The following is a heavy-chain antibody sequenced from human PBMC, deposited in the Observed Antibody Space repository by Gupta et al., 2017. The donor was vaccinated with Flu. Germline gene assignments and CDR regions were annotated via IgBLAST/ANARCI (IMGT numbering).Heavy chain of an antibody. J-gene: IGHJ4*02. Sequence: AASGFTSSSYWMHWVRQAPGKGLEWVANIKQDGSEIYYVDSVKGRFTISRDNAKNSLYLQMNSLRAEDTACYYCAGGAFDYWGQGTLVTVSS. CDR1: GFTSSSYW. V-gene: IGHV3-7*01. CDR2: IKQDGSEI. D-gene: IGHD2-21*01. CDR3: AGGAFDY.